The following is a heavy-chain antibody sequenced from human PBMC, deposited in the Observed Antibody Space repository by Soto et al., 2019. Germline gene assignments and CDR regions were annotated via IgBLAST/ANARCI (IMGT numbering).Heavy chain of an antibody. D-gene: IGHD2-21*02. V-gene: IGHV3-48*01. CDR2: ILSSSGVI. CDR1: GFTFGSYS. Sequence: EVQLVESGGGLVQPGGSLRLSCAASGFTFGSYSMNWVRQAPGKGLDWVSFILSSSGVIYYAASVKGRCTISRDNAKNSLYVQMNSLRAEHTTVHYCARDLRATLVATAMPYYTDVWGKGSTVSVSS. J-gene: IGHJ6*03. CDR3: ARDLRATLVATAMPYYTDV.